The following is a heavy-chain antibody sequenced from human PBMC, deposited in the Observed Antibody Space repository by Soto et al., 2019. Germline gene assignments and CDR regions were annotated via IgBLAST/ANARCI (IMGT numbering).Heavy chain of an antibody. Sequence: EVQLVESGGGLVQPGGSLRLSCAASGFTFRNYNMNWVRQVPGKGLEWVSYISSTTNNIFYADSVKGRFTISRDNAESALYLQMNNLTDADTAVYDCERVRAVAPVLGYWGQGILVTVSS. CDR2: ISSTTNNI. V-gene: IGHV3-48*02. J-gene: IGHJ4*02. CDR3: ERVRAVAPVLGY. CDR1: GFTFRNYN. D-gene: IGHD3-10*01.